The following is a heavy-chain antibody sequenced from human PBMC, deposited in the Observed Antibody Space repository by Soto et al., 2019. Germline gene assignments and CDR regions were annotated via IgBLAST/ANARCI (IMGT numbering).Heavy chain of an antibody. CDR3: FSSTLRGYYYYGMDV. V-gene: IGHV1-69*13. CDR2: IIPIFGTA. D-gene: IGHD6-13*01. Sequence: GASVKVSCKASGGTFSSYAISWVRQAPGQGLEWMGGIIPIFGTANYAQKFQGRVTITADESTSTAYMELSSLRSEDTAVYYCFSSTLRGYYYYGMDVWGQGTTVTVSS. J-gene: IGHJ6*02. CDR1: GGTFSSYA.